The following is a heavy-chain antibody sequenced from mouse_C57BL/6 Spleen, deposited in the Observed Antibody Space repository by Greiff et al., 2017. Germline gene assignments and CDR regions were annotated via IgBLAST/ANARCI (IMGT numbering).Heavy chain of an antibody. D-gene: IGHD1-1*01. CDR2: IYPRSGNT. CDR1: GYTFTSYG. Sequence: QVHVKQSGAELARPGASVKLSCKASGYTFTSYGISWVKQRTGQGLEWIGEIYPRSGNTYYNEKFKGKATLTADKSSSTAYMELRSLTSEDSAVYFCARAGLRSYYFDYWGQGTTLTVSS. V-gene: IGHV1-81*01. CDR3: ARAGLRSYYFDY. J-gene: IGHJ2*01.